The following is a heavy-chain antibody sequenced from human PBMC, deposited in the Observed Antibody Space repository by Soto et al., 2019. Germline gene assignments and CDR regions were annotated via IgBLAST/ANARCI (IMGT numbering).Heavy chain of an antibody. CDR2: IYYSGST. CDR1: GGSISSYY. J-gene: IGHJ5*02. V-gene: IGHV4-59*01. CDR3: ARDLGYSSSWGYNWFDP. Sequence: QVQLQESGPGLVKPSETLSLTCTVSGGSISSYYWSWIRQPPGKGLEWIGYIYYSGSTNYNPSLKSRVTISVDTSKNQFSLKLSSVTAADTAVYYCARDLGYSSSWGYNWFDPWGQGTLVTVSS. D-gene: IGHD6-13*01.